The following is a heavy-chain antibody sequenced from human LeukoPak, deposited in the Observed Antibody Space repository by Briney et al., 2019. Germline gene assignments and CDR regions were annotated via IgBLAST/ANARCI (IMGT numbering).Heavy chain of an antibody. CDR1: GFTFSSYG. CDR2: IRYDGSNK. Sequence: GGSLRLSCAASGFTFSSYGIHWVRQAPGKGLEWVAFIRYDGSNKYYADSVKGRFTVSRDNSKNTLYLQMNSLRAEDTAVYYCAKDGMSKWDLRFDYYYMDVWGKGTTVTISS. J-gene: IGHJ6*03. CDR3: AKDGMSKWDLRFDYYYMDV. V-gene: IGHV3-30*02. D-gene: IGHD1-26*01.